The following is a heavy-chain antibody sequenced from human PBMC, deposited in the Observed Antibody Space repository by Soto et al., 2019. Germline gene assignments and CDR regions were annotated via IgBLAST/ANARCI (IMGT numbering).Heavy chain of an antibody. CDR1: GGSISSGGYY. V-gene: IGHV4-31*03. CDR2: IYSSGSA. J-gene: IGHJ4*02. CDR3: ARGPFPYWKGGSCFSPNYFDY. D-gene: IGHD2-15*01. Sequence: QVQLQESGPGLVKPSQTLSLTCTVSGGSISSGGYYWSWIRQHPWKGLEWIGYIYSSGSAYYKPSLQSRVTISVDTSNNQFPLKLSSVTAADTAVYYCARGPFPYWKGGSCFSPNYFDYWRQGTLVTVSS.